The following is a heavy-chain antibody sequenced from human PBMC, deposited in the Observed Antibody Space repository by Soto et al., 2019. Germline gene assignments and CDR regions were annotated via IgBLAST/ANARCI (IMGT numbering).Heavy chain of an antibody. J-gene: IGHJ6*02. D-gene: IGHD2-2*01. V-gene: IGHV3-21*01. CDR3: ARVKLGYCSSTSCSIYYYYGMDV. CDR2: ISSSSSYI. Sequence: LRLSCAASGFTFSSYSMNWVRQAPGKGLEWVSSISSSSSYIYYADSVKGRFTISRDNAKNSLYLQMNSLRAEDTAVYYCARVKLGYCSSTSCSIYYYYGMDVWGQGTTVTVSS. CDR1: GFTFSSYS.